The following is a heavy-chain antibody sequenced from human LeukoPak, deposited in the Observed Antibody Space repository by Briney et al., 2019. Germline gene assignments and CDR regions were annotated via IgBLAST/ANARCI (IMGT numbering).Heavy chain of an antibody. CDR3: ARDGGSYPNLLLDS. CDR2: IWYDGSNK. Sequence: PGGSLRLSCAASGFTFMTYWMHWVRQAPGKGLEWVAVIWYDGSNKYYADSVKGRFTISRDDSKNTLYLQMNSLRAEDTAVYYCARDGGSYPNLLLDSWGQGTLVTVSS. CDR1: GFTFMTYW. D-gene: IGHD1-26*01. V-gene: IGHV3-33*08. J-gene: IGHJ4*02.